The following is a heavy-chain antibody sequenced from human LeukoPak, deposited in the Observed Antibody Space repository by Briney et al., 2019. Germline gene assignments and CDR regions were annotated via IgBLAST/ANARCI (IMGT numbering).Heavy chain of an antibody. CDR1: GGSISSYY. J-gene: IGHJ3*02. D-gene: IGHD2-15*01. CDR3: ASDRIEVDAFDI. Sequence: SETLSLTCTVSGGSISSYYWSWIRQPPGKGLEWIGYIFYSGRTSYNPSLKSRVTISVDTSKNQFSLKLSSVTAADTAVYYCASDRIEVDAFDIWGQGTMVTVSS. V-gene: IGHV4-59*08. CDR2: IFYSGRT.